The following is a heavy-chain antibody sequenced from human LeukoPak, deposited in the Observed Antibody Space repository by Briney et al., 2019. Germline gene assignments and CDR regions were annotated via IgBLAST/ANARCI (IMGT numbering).Heavy chain of an antibody. CDR2: IYYSGST. D-gene: IGHD3-10*01. CDR1: GGSISSSSYH. Sequence: SETLSLTCTVSGGSISSSSYHWGWIRQPPGKGLEWIGSIYYSGSTYYNPSLKSRVTISVDTSKNQFSLKLSSVTAADTAVYYCARVLLWFGELLGWFDPWGQGTLVTVSS. J-gene: IGHJ5*02. V-gene: IGHV4-39*01. CDR3: ARVLLWFGELLGWFDP.